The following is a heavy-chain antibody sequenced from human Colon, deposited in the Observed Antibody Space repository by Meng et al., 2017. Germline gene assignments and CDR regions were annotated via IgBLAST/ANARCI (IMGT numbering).Heavy chain of an antibody. CDR1: GYTLPSFD. D-gene: IGHD3-10*01. Sequence: SRAEVKQPWGGVKVCCKASGYTLPSFDINGVRQASRQGLEWMGWMNPNSGNTGYAQKFQGRVTITRNTSISTAYMELSSLRSEDTAVYYCARVPSITMVRGVILFFDYWGQGTLVTVSS. J-gene: IGHJ4*02. V-gene: IGHV1-8*03. CDR3: ARVPSITMVRGVILFFDY. CDR2: MNPNSGNT.